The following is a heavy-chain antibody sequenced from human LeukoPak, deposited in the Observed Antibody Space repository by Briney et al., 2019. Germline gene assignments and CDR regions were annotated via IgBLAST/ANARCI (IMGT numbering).Heavy chain of an antibody. CDR3: ARDNYYDSSGYYLYYYGMDV. D-gene: IGHD3-22*01. CDR2: ISSSGRTI. J-gene: IGHJ6*02. CDR1: GFTFSSYE. V-gene: IGHV3-48*03. Sequence: GGSLRLSCAASGFTFSSYEMNWVRQAPGKGLEWVSYISSSGRTIYYADSVKGRFTISRDNAKNSLYLQMNSLRAEDTAVYYCARDNYYDSSGYYLYYYGMDVWGQGTTVTVSS.